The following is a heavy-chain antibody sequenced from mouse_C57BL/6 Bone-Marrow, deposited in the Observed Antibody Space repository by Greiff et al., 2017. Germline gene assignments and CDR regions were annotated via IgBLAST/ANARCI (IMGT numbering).Heavy chain of an antibody. V-gene: IGHV14-4*01. Sequence: VQLQQSGAELVRPGASVTLSCTASGFNIKDVYMHWVKQTPEQGLEWIVWIDPENGDTEYDSKFQGKATITADTSSHTAYLQLSSLTSEDTAVYYCTTFPLIATVVATDYFDYWGQGTTLTVSS. D-gene: IGHD1-1*01. J-gene: IGHJ2*01. CDR1: GFNIKDVY. CDR2: IDPENGDT. CDR3: TTFPLIATVVATDYFDY.